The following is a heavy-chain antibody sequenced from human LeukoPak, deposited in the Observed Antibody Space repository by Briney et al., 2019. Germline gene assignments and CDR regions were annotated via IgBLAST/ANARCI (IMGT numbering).Heavy chain of an antibody. CDR1: GGSFSGYY. V-gene: IGHV4-34*01. Sequence: SETLSLTCAVYGGSFSGYYWSWIRQPPGKGLEWIGEINHSGSTNYNPSLKSRVTISVDTSKHQFSLKLSSVTAADTAVYYCARGPRYNIVVVTAIRNYYYGMDAWGQGTTVTVSS. D-gene: IGHD2-21*02. J-gene: IGHJ6*02. CDR3: ARGPRYNIVVVTAIRNYYYGMDA. CDR2: INHSGST.